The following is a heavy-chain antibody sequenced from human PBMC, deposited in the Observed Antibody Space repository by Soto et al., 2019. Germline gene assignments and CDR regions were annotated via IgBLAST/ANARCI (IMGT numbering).Heavy chain of an antibody. V-gene: IGHV3-21*06. CDR2: ISSSSSYI. CDR1: GFTFSSYS. CDR3: ARVADISCWYWTDY. D-gene: IGHD6-19*01. J-gene: IGHJ4*01. Sequence: EVQLVESGGGLVKPGGSLRLSCAASGFTFSSYSMNWVRQAPGKGLEWVSSISSSSSYIYYADSVKGRFTISRDNAKNALDLQMNSLRAEYTAVYDCARVADISCWYWTDYWGHGSLVTVAS.